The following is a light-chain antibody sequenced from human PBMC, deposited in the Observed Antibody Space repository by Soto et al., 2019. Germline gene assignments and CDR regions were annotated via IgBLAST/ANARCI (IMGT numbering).Light chain of an antibody. V-gene: IGLV2-14*01. Sequence: QSVLTQPASVSGSPGQSITISCTGTSSDVGGYNYVSWYQQHPGKAPKLMIYDVSNRPSGVSNRFSGSKSGNTASLTISGLQAEDEADYSCSSYTSSSTPLCVFGTGTKLTVL. CDR1: SSDVGGYNY. CDR3: SSYTSSSTPLCV. CDR2: DVS. J-gene: IGLJ1*01.